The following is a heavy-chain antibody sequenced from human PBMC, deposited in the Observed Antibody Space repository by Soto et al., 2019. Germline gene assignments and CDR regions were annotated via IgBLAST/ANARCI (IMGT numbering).Heavy chain of an antibody. CDR1: GYTFPSYA. V-gene: IGHV1-3*01. D-gene: IGHD3-3*01. CDR2: INAGNGNT. CDR3: ARATPYYDFWSGYYIWFDP. Sequence: ASVKVSCTASGYTFPSYAMHWVRQAPGQRLEWMGWINAGNGNTKYSQKFQGRVTITRDTSASTAYMELSSLRSEDTAVYYCARATPYYDFWSGYYIWFDPWGQGTLVTVSS. J-gene: IGHJ5*02.